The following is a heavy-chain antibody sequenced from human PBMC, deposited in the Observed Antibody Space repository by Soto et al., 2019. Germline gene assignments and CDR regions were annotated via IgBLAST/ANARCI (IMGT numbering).Heavy chain of an antibody. Sequence: QVQLVQSGAEVKKPGASVKVSCKASGYTFTSYDINWVRQATGQGLEWMGWMNLNSGYTGYAQKFQGRVTMTRDNSIRTAFMELSSLRSEDMAVYYCARANGDFDYWGQGTLVTVSS. V-gene: IGHV1-8*01. J-gene: IGHJ4*02. CDR3: ARANGDFDY. CDR2: MNLNSGYT. CDR1: GYTFTSYD. D-gene: IGHD4-17*01.